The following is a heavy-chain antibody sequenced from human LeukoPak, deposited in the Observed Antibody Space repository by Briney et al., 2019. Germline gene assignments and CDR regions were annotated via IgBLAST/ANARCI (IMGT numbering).Heavy chain of an antibody. D-gene: IGHD2-21*01. CDR1: GASISSSNW. CDR2: VYHSGST. V-gene: IGHV4-4*02. J-gene: IGHJ6*03. CDR3: ARVDWLANYYYYMDV. Sequence: SETLSLTCAVSGASISSSNWWSWIGQPPGKGLEWIGEVYHSGSTNYNPSLKSRVTISVDKSKTQFSLKLSSVTAADTAVYYCARVDWLANYYYYMDVWGKGTTVTVSS.